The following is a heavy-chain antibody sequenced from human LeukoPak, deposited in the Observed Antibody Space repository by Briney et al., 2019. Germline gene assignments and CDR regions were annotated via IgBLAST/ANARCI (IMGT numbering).Heavy chain of an antibody. CDR3: ARGFPLNHGSGSYSD. Sequence: SETLSLTCAVYGGSFSGYYWSWIRQPPGKGLEWIGEINHSGSTNYNPSLKSRVTISVDTSKNQFSLKLSSVTAADTAVYYCARGFPLNHGSGSYSDWGQGTLVTVSS. J-gene: IGHJ4*02. CDR1: GGSFSGYY. D-gene: IGHD3-10*01. V-gene: IGHV4-34*01. CDR2: INHSGST.